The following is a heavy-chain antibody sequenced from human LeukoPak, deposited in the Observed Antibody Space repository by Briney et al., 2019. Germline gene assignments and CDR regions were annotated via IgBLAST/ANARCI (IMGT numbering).Heavy chain of an antibody. V-gene: IGHV3-7*01. Sequence: TGGSLGLSCVASRFSISNYWMNWVRQAPGKGLEWVANIKQDGSEKYYVDSVKGRFTTSRDNAKNSVYLQMNSLRAEDTAVYYCARGFDGANAFDLWGQGTLVTVSS. CDR2: IKQDGSEK. CDR3: ARGFDGANAFDL. CDR1: RFSISNYW. J-gene: IGHJ3*01.